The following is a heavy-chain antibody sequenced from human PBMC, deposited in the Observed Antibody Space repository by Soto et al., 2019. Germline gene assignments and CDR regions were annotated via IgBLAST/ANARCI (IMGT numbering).Heavy chain of an antibody. Sequence: PGGSLRLSCAASGFTFSSYGMHWVRQAPGKGLEWVAVISYDGSNKYYADSVKGRFTISRDNSKNTLYLQMNSLRAEDTAVYYCAKTGRRGLDDAFDIWGQGTMVTVSS. V-gene: IGHV3-30*18. CDR3: AKTGRRGLDDAFDI. CDR1: GFTFSSYG. J-gene: IGHJ3*02. CDR2: ISYDGSNK. D-gene: IGHD3-10*01.